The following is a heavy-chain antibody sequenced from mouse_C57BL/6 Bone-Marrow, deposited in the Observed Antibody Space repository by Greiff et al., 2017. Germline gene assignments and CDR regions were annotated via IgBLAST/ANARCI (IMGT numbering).Heavy chain of an antibody. CDR2: IDPSDSYT. Sequence: VQLQQPGAELVMPGASVKLSCKASGYTFTSYWMHWVKQRPGQGLEWIGEIDPSDSYTNYNQKFKGKSTLTVDKSSSTAYMQLSSLTSEDSAVYYCARDYGFAYGGQGTLVTVSA. D-gene: IGHD1-1*01. V-gene: IGHV1-69*01. CDR3: ARDYGFAY. CDR1: GYTFTSYW. J-gene: IGHJ3*01.